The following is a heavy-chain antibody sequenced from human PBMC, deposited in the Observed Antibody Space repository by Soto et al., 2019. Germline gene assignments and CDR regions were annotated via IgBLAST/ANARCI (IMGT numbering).Heavy chain of an antibody. V-gene: IGHV1-2*02. D-gene: IGHD3-10*01. CDR2: INPNSGGT. CDR3: ARGGLELVRGVIITWSYYFDY. CDR1: GCTFTGYY. Sequence: ASVKVSCKASGCTFTGYYMHWVRQAPGQGLEWMGWINPNSGGTNYAQKFQGRVTMTRDTSISTAYMELSRLRSDDTAVYYCARGGLELVRGVIITWSYYFDYWGQGTLVTVPS. J-gene: IGHJ4*02.